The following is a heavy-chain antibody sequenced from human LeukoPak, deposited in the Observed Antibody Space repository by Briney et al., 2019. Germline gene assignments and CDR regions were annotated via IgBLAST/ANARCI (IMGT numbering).Heavy chain of an antibody. CDR2: ISSSSNYI. D-gene: IGHD4-17*01. CDR3: ARDLRMMTTVTFDY. Sequence: PGGSLRLSCAASGFSFSSYCMNWVRQAPGKGLEWVSSISSSSNYIHYADSVKGRFTISRDNAKNSLYLHMNGLRAEDTAVYYCARDLRMMTTVTFDYWGQGTLVTASS. V-gene: IGHV3-21*01. J-gene: IGHJ4*02. CDR1: GFSFSSYC.